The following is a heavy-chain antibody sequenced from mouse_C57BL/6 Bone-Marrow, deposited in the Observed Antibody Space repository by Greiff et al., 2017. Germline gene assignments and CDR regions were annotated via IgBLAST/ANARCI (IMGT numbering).Heavy chain of an antibody. CDR3: ACDGCHTLYFDY. CDR1: GFTFSSYG. CDR2: ISSGGSYT. D-gene: IGHD2-3*01. J-gene: IGHJ2*01. Sequence: EVHLVESGGDLVKPGGSLKLSCAASGFTFSSYGMSWVRQTPDKRLEWVATISSGGSYTYYPDSVKGRFTISRDNAKNTLYLQMSSLKSEDTAMYYYACDGCHTLYFDYWGQGTTLTVSA. V-gene: IGHV5-6*01.